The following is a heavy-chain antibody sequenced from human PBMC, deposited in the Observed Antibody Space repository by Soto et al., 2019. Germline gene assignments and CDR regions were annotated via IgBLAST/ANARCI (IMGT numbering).Heavy chain of an antibody. D-gene: IGHD3-3*01. CDR2: IIPIFGTA. CDR1: GGTFSSYA. CDR3: ARATVGLRFLEWLLEDP. J-gene: IGHJ5*02. Sequence: QVQLVQSGAEVKKPGSSVKVSCKASGGTFSSYAISWVRQAPGQGLEWMGGIIPIFGTANYAQKFQGRVTITADDSPSTAYMELSSLRSEDTAVYYCARATVGLRFLEWLLEDPWGQGTLVTVSS. V-gene: IGHV1-69*01.